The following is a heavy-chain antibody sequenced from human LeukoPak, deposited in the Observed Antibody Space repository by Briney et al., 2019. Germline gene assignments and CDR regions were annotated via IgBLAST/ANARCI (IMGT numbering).Heavy chain of an antibody. Sequence: PSETLSLTCTVSSGSITRSSYHWGWIRQPPGKGLECIGSIYHSGSTYYNPSLKSRVTISVDTSKNQFSLNLSSVTAADTAMYYCARAVGTSRNFFDYWGQGTLVTVSS. D-gene: IGHD4-23*01. V-gene: IGHV4-39*07. CDR3: ARAVGTSRNFFDY. CDR2: IYHSGST. CDR1: SGSITRSSYH. J-gene: IGHJ4*02.